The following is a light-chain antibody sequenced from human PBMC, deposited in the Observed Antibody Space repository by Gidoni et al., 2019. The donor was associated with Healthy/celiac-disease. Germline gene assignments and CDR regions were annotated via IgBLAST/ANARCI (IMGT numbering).Light chain of an antibody. CDR1: HSVSSN. CDR3: QQYNNWPPAWT. J-gene: IGKJ1*01. CDR2: GAS. Sequence: ELVMTQSPATLSVSPGERATLSCRASHSVSSNLAWYQQKPGQAPRLLIYGASTRATGIPARFSGSGSGTEFTLTISSLQSEDFAVYYCQQYNNWPPAWTFGQGTKVEIK. V-gene: IGKV3-15*01.